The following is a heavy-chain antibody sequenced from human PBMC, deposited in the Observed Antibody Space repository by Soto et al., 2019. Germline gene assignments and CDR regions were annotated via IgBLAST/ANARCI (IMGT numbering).Heavy chain of an antibody. CDR1: GGTFSSYA. D-gene: IGHD2-2*01. CDR3: ASPHRGSYGISTSCHYGMDV. CDR2: IIPIFGTA. V-gene: IGHV1-69*12. Sequence: QVQLVQSGAEVKKPGSSVKVSCKASGGTFSSYAISWVRQAPGQGLEWMGGIIPIFGTANYAQKFQGRVTVTADESTSTAYMELSSLSSEDTAVYYCASPHRGSYGISTSCHYGMDVWGQGTTVTVSS. J-gene: IGHJ6*02.